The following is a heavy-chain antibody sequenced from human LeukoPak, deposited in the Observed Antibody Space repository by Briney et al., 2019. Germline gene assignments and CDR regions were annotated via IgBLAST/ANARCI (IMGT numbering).Heavy chain of an antibody. V-gene: IGHV3-23*01. D-gene: IGHD6-6*01. Sequence: GGSLRLSCAASGFTFSTYAMSWVRQAPGKGLEWVSAIGGSGDSTNYADSVKGRFTISRDNSKNTLYLQMNSLRAEDTAVYYCAKPPRGSSSRLIDYWGQGTLVTVSS. CDR3: AKPPRGSSSRLIDY. CDR1: GFTFSTYA. J-gene: IGHJ4*02. CDR2: IGGSGDST.